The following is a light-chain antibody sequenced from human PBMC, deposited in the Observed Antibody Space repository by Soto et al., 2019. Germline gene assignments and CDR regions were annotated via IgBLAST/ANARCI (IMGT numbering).Light chain of an antibody. Sequence: DIQMTQSPYSVSASVGDRVTIKCRASQDISSWLAWYQQKPGKAPELLIYDASRLQSGVPTRFSGSGSGTDFTLTITSLEPEDFATYFCQQANSFPWTFGQGTKVDIK. CDR1: QDISSW. V-gene: IGKV1-12*01. CDR3: QQANSFPWT. J-gene: IGKJ1*01. CDR2: DAS.